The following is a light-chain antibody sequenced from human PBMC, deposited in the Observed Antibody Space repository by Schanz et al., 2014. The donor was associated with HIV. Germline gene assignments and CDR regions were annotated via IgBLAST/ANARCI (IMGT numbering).Light chain of an antibody. CDR2: AAS. J-gene: IGKJ5*01. Sequence: DIQMTQSPSSLSASVGDTVTITCRASQGIGNELGWYQQKPGKAPKRLIYAASFLQSEVPSRFIGSGSGTEFTLTISSLQSEDFAVYYCQQYNNWPFTFGQGTRLEIK. V-gene: IGKV1-17*01. CDR3: QQYNNWPFT. CDR1: QGIGNE.